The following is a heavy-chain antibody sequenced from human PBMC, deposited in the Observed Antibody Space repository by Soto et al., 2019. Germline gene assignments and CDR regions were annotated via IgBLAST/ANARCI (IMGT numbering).Heavy chain of an antibody. CDR2: ISAYNGNT. CDR1: GYTFTSYG. J-gene: IGHJ5*02. V-gene: IGHV1-18*04. D-gene: IGHD6-19*01. CDR3: ARDPPQWIAVAGPTWFDP. Sequence: GASVKVSCKASGYTFTSYGISWVRQAPGQGLEWMGWISAYNGNTNYAQKLQGRVTMTTDTSTSTAYMELRSLRSDDTAVYYFARDPPQWIAVAGPTWFDPWGQGTLVTVSS.